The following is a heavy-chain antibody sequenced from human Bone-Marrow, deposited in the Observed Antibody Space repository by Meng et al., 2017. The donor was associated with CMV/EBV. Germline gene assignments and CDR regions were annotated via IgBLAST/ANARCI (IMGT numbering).Heavy chain of an antibody. D-gene: IGHD6-13*01. Sequence: SQTLSLTCAVYGGSFSGYYWSWIRQPPGKGLEWIGEINHSGSTNYNPSLKSRVTISVDTSKNQFSLKLSSVTAADTAVYYCARARLRSSWYSSQTNWYFDLWGRGTLVTVSS. J-gene: IGHJ2*01. CDR1: GGSFSGYY. CDR3: ARARLRSSWYSSQTNWYFDL. CDR2: INHSGST. V-gene: IGHV4-34*01.